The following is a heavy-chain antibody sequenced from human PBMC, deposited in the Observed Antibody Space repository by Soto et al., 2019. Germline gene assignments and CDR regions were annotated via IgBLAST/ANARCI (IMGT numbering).Heavy chain of an antibody. D-gene: IGHD3-10*01. CDR2: IWYDGSNK. CDR3: ARGGIETLVPIDY. V-gene: IGHV3-33*01. J-gene: IGHJ4*02. CDR1: GFTFSSYG. Sequence: QVQLVESGGGVVQPGRSLRLSCAASGFTFSSYGMHWVRQAPGKGLEWVAVIWYDGSNKYYADSVKGRFTISRDNSKNTLYLQMNSLRAEDTAVYYCARGGIETLVPIDYWGQGTLVTVSS.